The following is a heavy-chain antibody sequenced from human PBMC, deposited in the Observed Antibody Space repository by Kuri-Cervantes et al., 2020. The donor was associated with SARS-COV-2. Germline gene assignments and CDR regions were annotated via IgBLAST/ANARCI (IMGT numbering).Heavy chain of an antibody. D-gene: IGHD6-6*01. CDR1: GFTFSSYS. J-gene: IGHJ4*02. CDR2: ISSSSSYI. V-gene: IGHV3-21*01. CDR3: ARQGEADIAAPLRWLDY. Sequence: GESLKISCAASGFTFSSYSMNWVRQAPGKGLEWVSSISSSSSYIYYADSVKGRFTISRDNAKNSLYLQMNSLRAEDTAVYYCARQGEADIAAPLRWLDYWGQGTLVTVSS.